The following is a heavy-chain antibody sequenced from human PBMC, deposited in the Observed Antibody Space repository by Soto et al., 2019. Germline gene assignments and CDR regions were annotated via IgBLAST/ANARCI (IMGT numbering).Heavy chain of an antibody. D-gene: IGHD2-21*02. Sequence: QVQLVQSGAEVKKPGASVKVSCKASAYTFTSYAMHWVRQAPGQRLEWMGWINAGNGNTKYSQKFQGRVTITRDTSASTAYMELSSLRSDYTAVYYCAKGNRYCGGDCFFDYWGQGTLVTVSS. V-gene: IGHV1-3*01. CDR2: INAGNGNT. CDR3: AKGNRYCGGDCFFDY. CDR1: AYTFTSYA. J-gene: IGHJ4*02.